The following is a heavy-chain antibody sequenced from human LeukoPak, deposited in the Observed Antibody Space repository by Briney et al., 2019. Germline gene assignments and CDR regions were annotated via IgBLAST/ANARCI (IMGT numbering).Heavy chain of an antibody. J-gene: IGHJ3*02. CDR3: ARDYQAAFEI. CDR2: IKRKTDGGTT. D-gene: IGHD3-16*02. V-gene: IGHV3-15*01. Sequence: GGSLRLSCAASGFTVNNAWMSWVRQAPGKGLECVGRIKRKTDGGTTDYTAPVKGRFTISRGDSENTLFLQMNNLRPEDTATYFCARDYQAAFEIWGQGTLVTVSS. CDR1: GFTVNNAW.